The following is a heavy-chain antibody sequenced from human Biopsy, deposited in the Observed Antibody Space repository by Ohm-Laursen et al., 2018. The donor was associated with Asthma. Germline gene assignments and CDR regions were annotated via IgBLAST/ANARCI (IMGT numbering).Heavy chain of an antibody. D-gene: IGHD3-10*01. J-gene: IGHJ4*02. CDR3: GRERSYMVDY. CDR1: GFTFGSYG. V-gene: IGHV3-33*01. CDR2: IWFDGSNK. Sequence: SLRLSCAASGFTFGSYGLHWVRQAPGKGLEWVADIWFDGSNKHYADSVKGRFTISRDNSKNTMYLQMNSLRAEDTALYYCGRERSYMVDYWGQGTLVIVSS.